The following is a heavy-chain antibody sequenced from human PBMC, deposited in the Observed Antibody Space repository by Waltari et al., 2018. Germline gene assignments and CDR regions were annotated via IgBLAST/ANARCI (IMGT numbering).Heavy chain of an antibody. D-gene: IGHD3-3*01. CDR1: GYSISSGYY. V-gene: IGHV4-38-2*01. J-gene: IGHJ4*02. CDR2: IYHSGST. CDR3: ARHGTRITMTSSFHY. Sequence: QVQLQESGPGLVKPSETLSLTCVVSGYSISSGYYWGWIRQPPGEGLGRIGSIYHSGSTHYNPSLKSRVTMSIDTSRNQFSLKLTSVTAADTAVYYCARHGTRITMTSSFHYWGQGTLVTVSS.